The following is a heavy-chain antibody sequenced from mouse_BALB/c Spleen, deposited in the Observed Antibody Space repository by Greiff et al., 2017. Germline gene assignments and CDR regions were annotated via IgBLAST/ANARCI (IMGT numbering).Heavy chain of an antibody. CDR2: INPSTGYT. CDR3: ARYGNYAWFAY. Sequence: QVQLPQSGAELAKPGASVKMSCKASGYTFTSYWMHWVKQRPGQGLEWIGYINPSTGYTEYNQKFKDKATLTADKSSSTAYMQLSSLTSEDSAVYYCARYGNYAWFAYWGQGTLVTVSA. V-gene: IGHV1-7*01. D-gene: IGHD2-1*01. J-gene: IGHJ3*01. CDR1: GYTFTSYW.